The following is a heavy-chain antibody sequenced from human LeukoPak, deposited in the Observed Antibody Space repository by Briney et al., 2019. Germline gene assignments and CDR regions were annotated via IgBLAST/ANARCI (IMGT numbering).Heavy chain of an antibody. D-gene: IGHD3-10*01. CDR2: ITWDGDTT. CDR3: VKGGYGSRFDS. J-gene: IGHJ4*02. Sequence: GGSLRLSCAASGFTFNDYKMHWVRQAPGKGLEWISLITWDGDTTHYADPVKGQFTISTDNSKNSLYLQMNSLRTEDTASYYCVKGGYGSRFDSWGQGTLVTVSS. V-gene: IGHV3-43*01. CDR1: GFTFNDYK.